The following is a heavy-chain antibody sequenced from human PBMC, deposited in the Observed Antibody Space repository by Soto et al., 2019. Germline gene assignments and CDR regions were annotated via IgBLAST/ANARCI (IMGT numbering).Heavy chain of an antibody. Sequence: ASVKVSCKASGYTFTSYGISWVRQAPGQGLEWMGWISAYNGNTNYAQKLQGRVTMTTDTSTSTAYMELKSLRSDDTAVYYCARDVRDLYGSTTSCLKTLVVVPWGQGSLVTVS. V-gene: IGHV1-18*01. CDR1: GYTFTSYG. J-gene: IGHJ5*02. CDR3: ARDVRDLYGSTTSCLKTLVVVP. CDR2: ISAYNGNT. D-gene: IGHD2-2*01.